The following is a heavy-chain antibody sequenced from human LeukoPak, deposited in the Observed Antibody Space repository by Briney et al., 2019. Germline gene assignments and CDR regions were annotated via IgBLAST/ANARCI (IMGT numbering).Heavy chain of an antibody. V-gene: IGHV1-18*01. CDR2: ISAYNGNT. D-gene: IGHD1-1*01. Sequence: ASVKVSCKASGYTFTSYGISWVRQAPGQGLEWMGWISAYNGNTNYAQKLQVRVTMTTDTSTSTAYMELRSLRSDDTAVYYCARDLYNWNDVVDWFDPWGQGTLVTVSS. CDR3: ARDLYNWNDVVDWFDP. CDR1: GYTFTSYG. J-gene: IGHJ5*02.